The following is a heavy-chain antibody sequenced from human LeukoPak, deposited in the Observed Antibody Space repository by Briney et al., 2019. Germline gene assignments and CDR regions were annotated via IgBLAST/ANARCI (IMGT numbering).Heavy chain of an antibody. J-gene: IGHJ4*02. CDR1: GFTFSSYG. CDR3: AKDLRTYCTNGVCYPGYLDY. Sequence: GGSLRLSCAASGFTFSSYGMHWVRQAPGKGLEWVAVIWSDGSNKYYADSVKGRFTISRDNSGNTLYLQMNSLRAEDTAVYYCAKDLRTYCTNGVCYPGYLDYWGQGTLVTVSS. D-gene: IGHD2-8*01. CDR2: IWSDGSNK. V-gene: IGHV3-33*06.